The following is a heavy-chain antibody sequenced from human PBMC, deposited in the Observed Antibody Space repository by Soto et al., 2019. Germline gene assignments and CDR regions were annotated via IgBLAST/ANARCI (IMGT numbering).Heavy chain of an antibody. CDR1: GGSFSGYY. D-gene: IGHD2-8*02. CDR2: INHSGST. V-gene: IGHV4-34*01. J-gene: IGHJ4*02. Sequence: QVQLQQWGAGLLKPSETLSLTCAVYGGSFSGYYWTWIRQPPGTGLECIGEINHSGSTNYNPSLKSRVTISVHTSKNQFSLKLTSVTAADTAVYYCARDKITGLFDYWGQGTLVTVSS. CDR3: ARDKITGLFDY.